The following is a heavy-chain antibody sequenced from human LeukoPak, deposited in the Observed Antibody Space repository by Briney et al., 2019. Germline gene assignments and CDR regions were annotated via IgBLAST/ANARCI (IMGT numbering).Heavy chain of an antibody. V-gene: IGHV1-2*06. CDR1: GYTFTGYY. CDR2: INPNSGGT. J-gene: IGHJ4*02. Sequence: ASVKDSCKASGYTFTGYYTHWVRQAPGQGREWMGRINPNSGGTNYAQKFQGRVTLTRDTSISTAYVELRRLRSDDTAVYYCARGGLANNDNWGQGTLVTVSS. CDR3: ARGGLANNDN. D-gene: IGHD6-19*01.